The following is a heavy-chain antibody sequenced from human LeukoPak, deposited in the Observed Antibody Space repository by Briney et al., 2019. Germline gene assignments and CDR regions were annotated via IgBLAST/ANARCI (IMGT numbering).Heavy chain of an antibody. CDR3: ARCTASCYANAFDV. J-gene: IGHJ3*01. D-gene: IGHD2-2*01. CDR2: INGGGDAT. CDR1: GFSFNNNA. Sequence: GGSLRLSCAASGFSFNNNAMSWVRQAPGRGLEWVSAINGGGDATEYADSVKGRFTISRDNSKKTLYLQMNSLRPEDTAVYYCARCTASCYANAFDVWGQGTLLTVSS. V-gene: IGHV3-23*01.